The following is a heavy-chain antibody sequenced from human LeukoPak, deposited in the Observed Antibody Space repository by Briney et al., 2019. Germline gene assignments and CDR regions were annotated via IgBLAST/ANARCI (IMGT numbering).Heavy chain of an antibody. D-gene: IGHD3-10*01. CDR3: ARGLLVRGVLVAFDI. CDR1: GGMSNNHV. J-gene: IGHJ3*02. V-gene: IGHV1-2*02. Sequence: ASVKVSCKAFGGMSNNHVFSWVRQAPGQGLEWMGWINPNSGGTNYAQKFQGRVTMTRDTSISTAYMELSRLRSDDTAVYYCARGLLVRGVLVAFDIWGQGTMVTVSS. CDR2: INPNSGGT.